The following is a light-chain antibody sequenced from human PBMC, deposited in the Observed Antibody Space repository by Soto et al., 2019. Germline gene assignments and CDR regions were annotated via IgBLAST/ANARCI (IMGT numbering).Light chain of an antibody. J-gene: IGKJ1*01. CDR1: QSRNNW. CDR2: KAS. V-gene: IGKV1-5*03. CDR3: QQYDTYWT. Sequence: DIQMTQSPSTLSASVGDRVTITCRASQSRNNWLAWYQQKPGKAPKLLIYKASNLHIGVPSRFSGSGAGTEFTLTISSLQPDDFATYYCQQYDTYWTFGQGTNVEIK.